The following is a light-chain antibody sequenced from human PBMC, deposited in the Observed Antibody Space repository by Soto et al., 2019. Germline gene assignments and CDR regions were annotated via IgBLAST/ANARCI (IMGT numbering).Light chain of an antibody. CDR3: QQYDNFVIT. Sequence: DIQMTQSPSTLPASVGDRVTITCRASQSISNWLAWYQQKPGTAPKVLIYYASNLQTGVPSRFSGSGSGTDFTFTISSLQPEDIATYYCQQYDNFVITFGQGTRLEIK. CDR2: YAS. CDR1: QSISNW. V-gene: IGKV1-5*01. J-gene: IGKJ5*01.